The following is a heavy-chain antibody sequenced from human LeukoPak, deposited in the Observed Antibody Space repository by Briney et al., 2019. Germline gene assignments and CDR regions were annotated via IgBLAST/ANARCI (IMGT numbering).Heavy chain of an antibody. J-gene: IGHJ4*02. Sequence: PGGSLRLSCAASGFTFSSYAMSWVRQAPGKGLEWVSAISGSGGSTYYADSVKGRFTISRDNSKNTLYLQMNSLRAEDTAVYYCAKMVVVVPAARSSSSWYQTTGDYWGQGTLVTVSS. V-gene: IGHV3-23*01. CDR3: AKMVVVVPAARSSSSWYQTTGDY. D-gene: IGHD6-13*01. CDR1: GFTFSSYA. CDR2: ISGSGGST.